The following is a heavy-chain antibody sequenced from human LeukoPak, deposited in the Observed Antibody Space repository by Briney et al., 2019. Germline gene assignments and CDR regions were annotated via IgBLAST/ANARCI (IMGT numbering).Heavy chain of an antibody. D-gene: IGHD3-10*01. J-gene: IGHJ5*02. Sequence: SETLSLTCTVSGYSISSGYFWGWIRQPPGKGLEGIGSIYHSGTTYYNPSLKRPAPISVDTSQNQFSLQLTSVAAADTAVYYCARGDYGSGTYLWGSWGQGILVTVSP. CDR2: IYHSGTT. CDR3: ARGDYGSGTYLWGS. CDR1: GYSISSGYF. V-gene: IGHV4-38-2*02.